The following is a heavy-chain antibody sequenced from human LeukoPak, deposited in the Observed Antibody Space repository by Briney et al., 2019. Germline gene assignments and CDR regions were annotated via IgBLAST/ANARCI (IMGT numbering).Heavy chain of an antibody. D-gene: IGHD3-22*01. J-gene: IGHJ4*02. CDR3: ARECYDSSGYYYGD. Sequence: PGGSLRLSCAASGFTFSSYWVHWVRQAPGKGLVWVSRINSDGSSTSYADSVKGRFTISRDNAKNTLYLQMNSLRAEDTAVYYCARECYDSSGYYYGDWGQGTLVTVSS. CDR1: GFTFSSYW. V-gene: IGHV3-74*01. CDR2: INSDGSST.